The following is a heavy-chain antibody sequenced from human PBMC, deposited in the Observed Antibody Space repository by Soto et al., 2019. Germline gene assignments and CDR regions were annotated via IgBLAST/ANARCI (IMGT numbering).Heavy chain of an antibody. V-gene: IGHV4-39*01. CDR1: GGSISSSSYY. Sequence: QLQLQESGPGLVKPSETLSLTCTVSGGSISSSSYYWGWIRQPPGKGREWIGSIYYSGSTYYNPSLKSRVTISVDTSKNQFSLKLSSVTAADTAVYYCARQKVVVVPAATGWFDPWGQGTLVTVSS. CDR3: ARQKVVVVPAATGWFDP. J-gene: IGHJ5*02. CDR2: IYYSGST. D-gene: IGHD2-2*01.